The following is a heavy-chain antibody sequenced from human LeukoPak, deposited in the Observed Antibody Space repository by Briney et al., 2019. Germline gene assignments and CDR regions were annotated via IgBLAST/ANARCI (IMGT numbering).Heavy chain of an antibody. CDR2: ISGSGGST. V-gene: IGHV3-23*01. Sequence: GGSLRLSCAASGFTFSSYAMSWVRQAPGKGLEWVSAISGSGGSTYYADSVKGRYTISRDNSKTTLYLQMNSLRAEDTAVYYCAREANNGDAFDIWGQGTMVTVSS. J-gene: IGHJ3*02. D-gene: IGHD1/OR15-1a*01. CDR3: AREANNGDAFDI. CDR1: GFTFSSYA.